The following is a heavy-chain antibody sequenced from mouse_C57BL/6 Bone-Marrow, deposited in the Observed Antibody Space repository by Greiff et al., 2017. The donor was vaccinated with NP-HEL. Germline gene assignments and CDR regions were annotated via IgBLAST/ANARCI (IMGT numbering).Heavy chain of an antibody. CDR1: GFSLTSYG. D-gene: IGHD1-1*01. Sequence: VQLKESGPGLVQPSQSLSITCTVSGFSLTSYGVHWVRQSPGKGLEWLGVIWSGGSTDYNAAFISRLSISKDNSKSQVFFKMNSLQADDTAIYYCAIYYYGSRGDAMDYWGQGTSVTVSS. CDR2: IWSGGST. CDR3: AIYYYGSRGDAMDY. V-gene: IGHV2-2*01. J-gene: IGHJ4*01.